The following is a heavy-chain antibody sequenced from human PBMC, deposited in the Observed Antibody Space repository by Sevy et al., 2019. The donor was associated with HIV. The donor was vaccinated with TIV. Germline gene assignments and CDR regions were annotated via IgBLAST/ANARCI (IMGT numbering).Heavy chain of an antibody. Sequence: GGSLRLSCAASGFRFNYHNMNWVRQAPGKGLEWISYISNSGSTTYLADSVRGRFTISRANAKNSLFLEMDNLTDEDTAVYYWAREGNRERQTIPLDSWGRGIQVTVSS. J-gene: IGHJ4*02. V-gene: IGHV3-48*02. CDR1: GFRFNYHN. CDR2: ISNSGSTT. CDR3: AREGNRERQTIPLDS. D-gene: IGHD6-25*01.